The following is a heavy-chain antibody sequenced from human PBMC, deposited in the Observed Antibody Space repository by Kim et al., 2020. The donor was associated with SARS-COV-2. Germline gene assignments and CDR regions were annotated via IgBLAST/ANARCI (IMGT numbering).Heavy chain of an antibody. CDR2: ISGGASNT. Sequence: GGSLRLSCAASGFTFNDHVMAWVRQSPEKGLEWVSAISGGASNTFYAESLKGRFTISRDNSKHTLYLQMNSLSPEDTAIYYCTRGSTTSVHFYYGMDVWG. CDR3: TRGSTTSVHFYYGMDV. CDR1: GFTFNDHV. D-gene: IGHD4-17*01. J-gene: IGHJ6*01. V-gene: IGHV3-23*01.